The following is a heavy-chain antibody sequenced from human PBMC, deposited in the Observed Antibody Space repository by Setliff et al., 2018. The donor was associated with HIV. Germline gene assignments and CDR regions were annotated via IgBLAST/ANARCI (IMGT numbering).Heavy chain of an antibody. CDR1: GFTFSNYE. J-gene: IGHJ3*02. CDR2: ISSSGTTI. D-gene: IGHD5-18*01. Sequence: LRLSCAASGFTFSNYEMNWVRQAPGKGLEWVSYISSSGTTIYYADSVKGRFTISRDNAKNSLYLQMNSLRAEDTAIYYCAKMHTAMDPDTFDIWGQGTMVTVSS. CDR3: AKMHTAMDPDTFDI. V-gene: IGHV3-48*03.